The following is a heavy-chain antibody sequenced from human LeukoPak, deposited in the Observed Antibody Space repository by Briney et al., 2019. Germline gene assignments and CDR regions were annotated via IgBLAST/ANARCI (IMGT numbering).Heavy chain of an antibody. CDR1: GLTFSDYY. CDR3: ARLPAAKYYYYYYGMDV. J-gene: IGHJ6*01. V-gene: IGHV3-11*01. CDR2: IRSSGSTI. Sequence: GGSLRLFCAASGLTFSDYYMSWIRQAPGKGLEWVSYIRSSGSTIYYAHSVKGRFTISRDNANNSLYLQMNSLRAEETAVYYCARLPAAKYYYYYYGMDVSGAGTTVTVSS. D-gene: IGHD2-2*01.